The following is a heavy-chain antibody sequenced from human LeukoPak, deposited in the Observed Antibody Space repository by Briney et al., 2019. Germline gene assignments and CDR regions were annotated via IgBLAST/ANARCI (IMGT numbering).Heavy chain of an antibody. Sequence: PGGSLRLSCAASGFTFSSYGMHWVRQAPGKGLEWVAVISYDGSNKYYADSVKDRFTISRDNSKNTLYLQMNSLRAEDTAVYYCAKASYYDFWSDYWGQGTLVTVSS. D-gene: IGHD3-3*01. CDR3: AKASYYDFWSDY. CDR2: ISYDGSNK. V-gene: IGHV3-30*18. J-gene: IGHJ4*02. CDR1: GFTFSSYG.